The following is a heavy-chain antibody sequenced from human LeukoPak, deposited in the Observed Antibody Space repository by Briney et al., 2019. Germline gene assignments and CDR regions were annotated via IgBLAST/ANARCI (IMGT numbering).Heavy chain of an antibody. Sequence: SVKVSCKASGGTFSSYAISWVRQAPGQGREWMGGIIPIFGTANYAQKFQGRVTITADESTVTAYMELSSLRSEDTAVYYCASGTSGYGYYYYMDVWGKGTTVTVSS. CDR3: ASGTSGYGYYYYMDV. V-gene: IGHV1-69*01. CDR2: IIPIFGTA. CDR1: GGTFSSYA. D-gene: IGHD3-22*01. J-gene: IGHJ6*03.